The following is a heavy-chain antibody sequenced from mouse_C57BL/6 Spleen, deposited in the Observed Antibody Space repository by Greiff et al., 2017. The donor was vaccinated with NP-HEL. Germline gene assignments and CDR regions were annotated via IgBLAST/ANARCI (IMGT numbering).Heavy chain of an antibody. CDR3: ARGPYDYGSSYGYFDV. CDR1: GYTFTDYY. CDR2: INPYNGGT. V-gene: IGHV1-19*01. Sequence: DVKLQESGPVLVKPGASVKMSCKASGYTFTDYYMNWVKQSHGKSLEWIGVINPYNGGTSYNQKFKGKATLTVDKSSSTAYLELNSLTSEDSAVYYCARGPYDYGSSYGYFDVWGTGTTVTVSS. J-gene: IGHJ1*03. D-gene: IGHD1-1*01.